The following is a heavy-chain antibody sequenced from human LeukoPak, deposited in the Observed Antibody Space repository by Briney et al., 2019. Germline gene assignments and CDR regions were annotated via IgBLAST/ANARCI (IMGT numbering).Heavy chain of an antibody. Sequence: PSETLSLTCTVSGGSISSYYWSWIRQPPGKGLEWIGYIYYSGSTNYNPSLKSRVTISVDTSKNQFSLKLSSVTAADTAVYYCARGYDILTGYYQLDYWGQGTLVTVSS. CDR2: IYYSGST. CDR3: ARGYDILTGYYQLDY. J-gene: IGHJ4*02. V-gene: IGHV4-59*01. CDR1: GGSISSYY. D-gene: IGHD3-9*01.